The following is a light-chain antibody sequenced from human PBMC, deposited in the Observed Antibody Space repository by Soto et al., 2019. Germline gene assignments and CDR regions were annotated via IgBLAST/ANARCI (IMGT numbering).Light chain of an antibody. CDR1: SSDVVTYKY. CDR2: EVS. V-gene: IGLV2-14*01. J-gene: IGLJ2*01. Sequence: QSVLTQSASVSGSPGQSIAISCTGTSSDVVTYKYVSWYQQHPGKAPKLMIYEVSIRPSGVSDRFSGSKSGNTASLTISGLRPEDEAYYYCCSYAGSTTRVVFGGGTKLTV. CDR3: CSYAGSTTRVV.